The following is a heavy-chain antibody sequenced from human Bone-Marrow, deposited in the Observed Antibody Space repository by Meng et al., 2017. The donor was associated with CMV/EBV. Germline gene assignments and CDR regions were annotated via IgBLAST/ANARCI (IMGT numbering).Heavy chain of an antibody. V-gene: IGHV3-21*01. CDR1: GFTFSSYS. Sequence: GESLKISCAASGFTFSSYSMNWVRQAPGKGLEWVSSISSSSSYIYYADSVKGRFTISRDNAKNSLYLQMNSLRAEDTAVYYCARDLKGSEINRQIYYYYYGMDVWGQGTTVTVSS. D-gene: IGHD3-10*01. CDR2: ISSSSSYI. J-gene: IGHJ6*02. CDR3: ARDLKGSEINRQIYYYYYGMDV.